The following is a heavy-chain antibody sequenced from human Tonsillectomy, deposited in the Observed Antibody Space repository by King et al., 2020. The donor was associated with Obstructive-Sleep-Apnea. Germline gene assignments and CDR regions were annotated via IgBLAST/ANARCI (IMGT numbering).Heavy chain of an antibody. D-gene: IGHD5-12*01. CDR2: IYTSGST. CDR3: AREATIRPYEGAPPSAFDI. CDR1: GGSISSYY. V-gene: IGHV4-4*07. Sequence: VQLQESGPGLVKPSETLSLTCTVSGGSISSYYWSWIRQPAGKGLEWIGRIYTSGSTNYNPSLKSRVTMSVDTSKNQFSLKLSSVTAADTAVYYCAREATIRPYEGAPPSAFDIWGQGTMVTVSS. J-gene: IGHJ3*02.